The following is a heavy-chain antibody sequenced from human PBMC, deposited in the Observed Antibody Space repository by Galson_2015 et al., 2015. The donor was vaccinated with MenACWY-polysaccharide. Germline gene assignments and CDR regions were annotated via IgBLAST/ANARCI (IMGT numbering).Heavy chain of an antibody. J-gene: IGHJ4*02. CDR3: AKEGVVVAASRRVTRLDN. Sequence: SLRLSCAASGFTFSSYGMHWVRQAPGKGLEWVAFIRNDGYRKYYVDSVKGRFTISRDNSKNTLYLQMNSLRVEDTAVYYCAKEGVVVAASRRVTRLDNWGQGTLVTVSS. D-gene: IGHD2-15*01. CDR1: GFTFSSYG. V-gene: IGHV3-30*02. CDR2: IRNDGYRK.